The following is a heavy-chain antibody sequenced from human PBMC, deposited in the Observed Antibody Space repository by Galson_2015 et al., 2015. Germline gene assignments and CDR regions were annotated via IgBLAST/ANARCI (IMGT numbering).Heavy chain of an antibody. CDR1: GFTFSSYG. D-gene: IGHD3-3*01. Sequence: SLRLSCAASGFTFSSYGMHWVRQAPGKGLEWVSVISYDGSNIYYADSVKGRFNISRDNSKNTLYLQMNSLRAEDTAVYYCARDGRDYDFWSGYYSYYYYGMDVWGQGTTVTVSS. V-gene: IGHV3-30*03. CDR3: ARDGRDYDFWSGYYSYYYYGMDV. CDR2: ISYDGSNI. J-gene: IGHJ6*02.